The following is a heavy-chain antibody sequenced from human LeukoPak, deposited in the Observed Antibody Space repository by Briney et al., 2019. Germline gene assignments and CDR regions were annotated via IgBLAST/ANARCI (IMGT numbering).Heavy chain of an antibody. CDR2: ISYDGSNK. CDR1: GFTFSSYA. D-gene: IGHD2-8*01. CDR3: ARDLHDIVLMVYATFDY. J-gene: IGHJ4*02. Sequence: GGSLRLSCAASGFTFSSYAMHWVRQAPGKGLEWVAVISYDGSNKYYADSVKGRFTISRDNSKNTLYLQMNSLRAEDTAVYYCARDLHDIVLMVYATFDYWGQGTLVTVSS. V-gene: IGHV3-30*04.